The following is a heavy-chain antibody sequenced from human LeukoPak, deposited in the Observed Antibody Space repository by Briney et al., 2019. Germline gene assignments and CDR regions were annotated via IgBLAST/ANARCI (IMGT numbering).Heavy chain of an antibody. J-gene: IGHJ6*03. D-gene: IGHD2-2*01. V-gene: IGHV1-69*05. Sequence: ASVKVSCKASGGTFSSYAISWVRQAPGQGLEWMGGIIPIFGTANYAQKFQGRVTITTDESTSTAYMELSSLRSEDTAVYYCARNLGYCSSTSCYANVYYYYMDVWGKGTTVTVSS. CDR2: IIPIFGTA. CDR1: GGTFSSYA. CDR3: ARNLGYCSSTSCYANVYYYYMDV.